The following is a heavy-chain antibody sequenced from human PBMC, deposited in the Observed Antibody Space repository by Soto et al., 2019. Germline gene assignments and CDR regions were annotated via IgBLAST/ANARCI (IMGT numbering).Heavy chain of an antibody. V-gene: IGHV3-53*01. D-gene: IGHD6-25*01. J-gene: IGHJ6*02. CDR2: IYSGGST. CDR1: GFTVSSNY. Sequence: EVQLVESGGGLIQPGGSLRLSCAASGFTVSSNYMSWVRQAPGKGLEWVSVIYSGGSTYYADSVKGRFTISRDNSKSTLYLQMNSLRAEDTAVYYCARGRPAYYYGMDVWGQGTTVTVSS. CDR3: ARGRPAYYYGMDV.